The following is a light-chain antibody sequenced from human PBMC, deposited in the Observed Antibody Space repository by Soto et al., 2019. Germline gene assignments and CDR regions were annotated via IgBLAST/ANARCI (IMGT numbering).Light chain of an antibody. J-gene: IGKJ4*01. CDR3: QQVKTYPLT. V-gene: IGKV1-9*01. Sequence: DXQLTQSPSFLSASVGDRVTITCRASQDISSHLAWYQQKPGKAPKLLIYAASTLQSGVPSGFGGSGSGTEFTLTITSLQPEDFATYYCQQVKTYPLTFGGGTKVEIK. CDR1: QDISSH. CDR2: AAS.